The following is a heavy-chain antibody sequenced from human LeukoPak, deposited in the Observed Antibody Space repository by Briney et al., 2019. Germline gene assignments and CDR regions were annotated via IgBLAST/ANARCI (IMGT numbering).Heavy chain of an antibody. CDR1: GGSISSGGYY. CDR2: IYYSGST. D-gene: IGHD3-3*01. J-gene: IGHJ4*02. V-gene: IGHV4-31*03. Sequence: SETLSLTCTVSGGSISSGGYYWSWIRQHPGKGLEWIGYIYYSGSTYYNPSHKSRVTISVDTSKNQFSLKLSSVTAADTAVYYCARVRDESWSDYWGQGTLVTVSS. CDR3: ARVRDESWSDY.